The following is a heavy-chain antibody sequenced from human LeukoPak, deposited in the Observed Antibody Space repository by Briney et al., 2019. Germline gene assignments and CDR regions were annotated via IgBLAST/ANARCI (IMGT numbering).Heavy chain of an antibody. CDR3: ARVFARGGEISGSYYYY. J-gene: IGHJ4*02. CDR2: NIPMFGTA. Sequence: SVKVSCKASGGTFSSYAISWVRQAPGQGLECLGENIPMFGTANYAQKFQGRVTITTDESTSTAYMELSSLGSEDTAMYYCARVFARGGEISGSYYYYWGQGTLVTVSS. V-gene: IGHV1-69*05. D-gene: IGHD1-26*01. CDR1: GGTFSSYA.